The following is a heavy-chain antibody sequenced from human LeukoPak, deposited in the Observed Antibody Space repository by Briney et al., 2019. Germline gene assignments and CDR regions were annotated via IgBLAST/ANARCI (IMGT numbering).Heavy chain of an antibody. V-gene: IGHV3-48*01. CDR3: TRDLEY. Sequence: GGSLRLSCGASGYTFSDYAMNWVRQAPGKGPEWISYISSGGSVMHYADSVKGRFTISRDNVENSLYLQMNSLRVEDTAVYYCTRDLEYWGQGVLVTVSS. CDR1: GYTFSDYA. J-gene: IGHJ4*02. CDR2: ISSGGSVM.